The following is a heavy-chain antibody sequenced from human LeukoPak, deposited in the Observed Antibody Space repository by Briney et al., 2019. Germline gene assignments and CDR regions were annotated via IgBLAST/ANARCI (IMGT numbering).Heavy chain of an antibody. D-gene: IGHD3-3*01. CDR3: ARGGHYDSIFPAEYFQH. V-gene: IGHV1-2*02. CDR2: INPNSGGT. Sequence: GASVKVSCKASGYTFTGYYMHWVRQAPGQGLEWMGWINPNSGGTNYAQKFQGRVTMTRDTSISTAYMELSRLRSDDTAVYYCARGGHYDSIFPAEYFQHWGQGTLVTVSS. J-gene: IGHJ1*01. CDR1: GYTFTGYY.